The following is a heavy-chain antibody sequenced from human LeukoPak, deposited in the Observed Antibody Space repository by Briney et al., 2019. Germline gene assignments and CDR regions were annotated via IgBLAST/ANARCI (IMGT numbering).Heavy chain of an antibody. CDR1: GGSISSVGYY. CDR2: IYYSGST. CDR3: ARDIAARPGWFDP. J-gene: IGHJ5*02. D-gene: IGHD6-6*01. Sequence: SETLSLTCTVSGGSISSVGYYWSWIRQHPGKGLEWIGYIYYSGSTYYNPSLKSRVTILVDTSKNQFSLKLSSVTAADTAVYYCARDIAARPGWFDPWGQGTLVTVSS. V-gene: IGHV4-31*03.